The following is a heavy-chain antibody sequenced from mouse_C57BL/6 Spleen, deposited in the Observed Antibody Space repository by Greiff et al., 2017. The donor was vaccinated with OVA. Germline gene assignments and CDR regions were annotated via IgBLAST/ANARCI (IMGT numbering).Heavy chain of an antibody. D-gene: IGHD1-1*01. CDR1: GYTFTSYW. Sequence: QVQLQQPGAELVKPGASVKVSCKASGYTFTSYWMHLVKQRPGQGLEWIGRIHPSASDTNSNQKFKGKATLTVDKSSSTAYMQLSSLTSEDSAVYYCAIPTNWYFDVWGTGTTVTVSS. CDR2: IHPSASDT. J-gene: IGHJ1*03. CDR3: AIPTNWYFDV. V-gene: IGHV1-74*01.